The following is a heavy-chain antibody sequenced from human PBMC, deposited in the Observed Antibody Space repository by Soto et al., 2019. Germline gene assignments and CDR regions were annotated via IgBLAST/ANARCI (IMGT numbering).Heavy chain of an antibody. CDR2: IIPMYGPA. CDR3: ARVTSMVRGVIDNWLDP. D-gene: IGHD3-10*01. Sequence: QVPLVQSGAEVKKPGYSVTVSCKASGGTFSSYAIHWVRQAPGQGLEWMGGIIPMYGPAKYAQRFQGRVTITADESTTTVYMELTRLTSQYTAVYYCARVTSMVRGVIDNWLDPWGHGTLVTGSS. CDR1: GGTFSSYA. V-gene: IGHV1-69*01. J-gene: IGHJ5*02.